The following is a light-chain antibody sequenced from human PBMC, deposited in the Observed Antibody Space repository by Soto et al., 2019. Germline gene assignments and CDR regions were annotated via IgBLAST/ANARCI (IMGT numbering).Light chain of an antibody. Sequence: DLVMTQSPLSLPVTPGEPASISCRSSQSLLHINGYNYLDWYLQKPGQSPQLLIYLTSKRASGVSDRFSGSGSGTDFTLRISRVEAEDVGSYYCMQGLQTPSYTFGQGTKLEIK. J-gene: IGKJ2*01. CDR3: MQGLQTPSYT. V-gene: IGKV2-28*01. CDR1: QSLLHINGYNY. CDR2: LTS.